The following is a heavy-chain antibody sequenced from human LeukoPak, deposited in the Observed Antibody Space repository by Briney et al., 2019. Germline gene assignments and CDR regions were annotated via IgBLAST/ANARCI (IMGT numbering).Heavy chain of an antibody. D-gene: IGHD6-13*01. CDR2: TYYSGST. Sequence: SSETLSLTCTVSGGSISSSSYYWGWIRQPPGKGLEWIGSTYYSGSTYYNPSLKSRVTISVDTSKNQFSLKLSSVTAADTAVYYCARHGLHSSRPRGTQWFDPWGQGTLVTVSS. J-gene: IGHJ5*02. V-gene: IGHV4-39*01. CDR1: GGSISSSSYY. CDR3: ARHGLHSSRPRGTQWFDP.